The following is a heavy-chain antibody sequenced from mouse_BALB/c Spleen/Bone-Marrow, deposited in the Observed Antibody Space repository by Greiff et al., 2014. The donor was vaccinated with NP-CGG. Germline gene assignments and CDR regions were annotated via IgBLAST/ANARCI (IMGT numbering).Heavy chain of an antibody. Sequence: VMLVESGAELASPGASVKMSCKASGYTFTDYTIQWVKQRPGQGLEWIGYVNPRSGYANYNQKFKDKATLTADKSSSTAFMQLSSLTSEDSAVYYCARPKGFALDYWGQGTALTVPS. CDR2: VNPRSGYA. J-gene: IGHJ2*01. V-gene: IGHV1-4*01. CDR1: GYTFTDYT. CDR3: ARPKGFALDY.